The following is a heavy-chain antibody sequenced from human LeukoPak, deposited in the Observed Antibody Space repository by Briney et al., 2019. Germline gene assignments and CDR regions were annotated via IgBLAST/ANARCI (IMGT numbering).Heavy chain of an antibody. J-gene: IGHJ4*02. CDR3: ATGMEWELAFDY. CDR1: GYTLTELS. Sequence: ASVKVSCKVSGYTLTELSMHWVRQAPGKGLEWMGGFDPEDGETIYAQKFQGRVTMTEDTSTDTAYMELSSLRSEDTAVYYCATGMEWELAFDYWGQGTLVTVSS. CDR2: FDPEDGET. D-gene: IGHD1-26*01. V-gene: IGHV1-24*01.